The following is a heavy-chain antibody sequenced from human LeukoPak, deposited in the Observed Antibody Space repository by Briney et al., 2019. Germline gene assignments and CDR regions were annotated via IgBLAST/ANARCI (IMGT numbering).Heavy chain of an antibody. CDR3: ARGWNDFWAFDC. CDR1: GGSISSYY. D-gene: IGHD3-3*01. CDR2: IYTSGST. J-gene: IGHJ4*02. Sequence: SETLSLTCTVSGGSISSYYWSWIRQPAGKGLEWIGRIYTSGSTNYNPSLKSRVTMSVDTSKNQCSLKLSSVTAADTAVYYCARGWNDFWAFDCWGQGTLVTVSS. V-gene: IGHV4-4*07.